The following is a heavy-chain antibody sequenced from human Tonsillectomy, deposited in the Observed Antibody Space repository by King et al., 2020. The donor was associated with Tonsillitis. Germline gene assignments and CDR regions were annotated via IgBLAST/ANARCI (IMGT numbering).Heavy chain of an antibody. V-gene: IGHV3-9*01. CDR3: AKDMAYDSSGYFDY. J-gene: IGHJ4*02. CDR1: GFTFDDYA. D-gene: IGHD3-22*01. Sequence: VQLVESGGGLVQPGRSLRLSCAASGFTFDDYAMHWVRQAPGKGLEWVSGISWNSASIGYADSVKGRFTISRDNAKNSLYLQMNSLRAEDTALYYCAKDMAYDSSGYFDYWGQGTLVTVSS. CDR2: ISWNSASI.